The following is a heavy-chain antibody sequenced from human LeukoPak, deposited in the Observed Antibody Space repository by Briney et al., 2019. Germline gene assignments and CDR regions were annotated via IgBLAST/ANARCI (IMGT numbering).Heavy chain of an antibody. CDR1: GGSISSYY. Sequence: SETLSLTCTLSGGSISSYYWSWIRQPPGKGLEWIGYIYYSGSTNYNPSLKSRVTISVDTSKNQFSLKLSSVTAADTAVYYCAASIDYGDYVFDYWGQGTLVTVSS. V-gene: IGHV4-59*01. J-gene: IGHJ4*02. D-gene: IGHD4-17*01. CDR3: AASIDYGDYVFDY. CDR2: IYYSGST.